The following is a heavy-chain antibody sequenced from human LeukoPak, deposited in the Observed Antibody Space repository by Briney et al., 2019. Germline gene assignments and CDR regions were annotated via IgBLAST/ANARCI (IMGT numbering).Heavy chain of an antibody. CDR3: ARDLFGSSWYRGEWGDY. CDR1: GFTFSSYS. Sequence: GSLRLSCAASGFTFSSYSMNWVRQAPGKGLEWVSSISGSSSYIYYADSVKGRFTISRDNAKNSLYLQMNNLRAEDTAVYYCARDLFGSSWYRGEWGDYWGQGTLVTVSS. V-gene: IGHV3-21*01. CDR2: ISGSSSYI. J-gene: IGHJ4*02. D-gene: IGHD6-13*01.